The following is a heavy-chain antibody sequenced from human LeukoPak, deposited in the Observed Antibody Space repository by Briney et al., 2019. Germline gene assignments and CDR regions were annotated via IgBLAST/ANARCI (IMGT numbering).Heavy chain of an antibody. CDR2: IKPNSGDT. CDR3: ARGRYCSSTSCFVAYYYMDV. Sequence: ASVRVSCKASGYTFTGYYLHWVRQAPGQGLEWMGWIKPNSGDTNYGQKFQGRVTMTRDTSVNTAYMELSGLRSDDTAVYYCARGRYCSSTSCFVAYYYMDVWGKGTTVTISS. D-gene: IGHD2-2*01. V-gene: IGHV1-2*02. CDR1: GYTFTGYY. J-gene: IGHJ6*03.